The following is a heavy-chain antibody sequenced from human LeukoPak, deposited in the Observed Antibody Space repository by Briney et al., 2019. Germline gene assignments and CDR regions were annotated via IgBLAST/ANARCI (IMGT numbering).Heavy chain of an antibody. CDR1: GGSISSGGYY. CDR3: ARAFSGYSYGTFDY. D-gene: IGHD5-18*01. Sequence: SQTLSLTCTVSGGSISSGGYYWSRIRQHPGKGLEWIGYIYYSGSTYYNPSLRSRVTISVDTSKNQFSLKLSSVTAADTAVYYCARAFSGYSYGTFDYWGQGTLVTVSS. J-gene: IGHJ4*02. V-gene: IGHV4-31*03. CDR2: IYYSGST.